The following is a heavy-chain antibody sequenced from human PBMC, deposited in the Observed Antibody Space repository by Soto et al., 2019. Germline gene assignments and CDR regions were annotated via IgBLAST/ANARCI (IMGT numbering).Heavy chain of an antibody. Sequence: SVKVSCKASGGTFSSYAISWVRQAPGQGLEWMGGIIPIFGTANYAQKFQGRVTITADESTSTAYMELSSLRSEDTAVYYCARDPVDRDGYNYEFYYYYGMDVWGQGTTVTVSS. CDR2: IIPIFGTA. CDR1: GGTFSSYA. J-gene: IGHJ6*02. V-gene: IGHV1-69*13. CDR3: ARDPVDRDGYNYEFYYYYGMDV. D-gene: IGHD5-12*01.